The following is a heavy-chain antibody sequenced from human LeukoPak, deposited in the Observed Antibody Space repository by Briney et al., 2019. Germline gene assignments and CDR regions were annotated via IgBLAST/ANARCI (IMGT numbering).Heavy chain of an antibody. V-gene: IGHV3-64*02. CDR3: ARDWYYAPDY. Sequence: GGSLRLSCAASGFTFSSYAMHWVRQAPGKGLEYVSGISTNGGSTYYADSVKGRFTISRDNSKNTLFLQMGSLRAEDMAVYYCARDWYYAPDYWGQGTLVTVSS. J-gene: IGHJ4*02. CDR2: ISTNGGST. CDR1: GFTFSSYA. D-gene: IGHD2-2*01.